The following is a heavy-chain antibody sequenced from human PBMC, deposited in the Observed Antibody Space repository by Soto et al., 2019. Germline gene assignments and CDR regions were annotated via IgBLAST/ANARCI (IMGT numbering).Heavy chain of an antibody. J-gene: IGHJ4*02. CDR3: ASHRGSTYGPYDY. CDR1: GGSISSSHW. Sequence: QVQLQESGPGLVKASGTLSVTCAVSGGSISSSHWWSWVRQPPGKGLEWIGEVYHSGSSNYNPSLQSRITVSVDTSKNQVSLKVSSVTAADTALYYCASHRGSTYGPYDYWGQGILVTVSS. V-gene: IGHV4-4*02. CDR2: VYHSGSS. D-gene: IGHD5-18*01.